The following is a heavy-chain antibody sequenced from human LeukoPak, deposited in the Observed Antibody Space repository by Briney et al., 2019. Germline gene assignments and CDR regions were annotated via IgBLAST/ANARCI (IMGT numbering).Heavy chain of an antibody. CDR1: GFSFSTYA. Sequence: GGSLRLSCAASGFSFSTYAMSWVRQAPGKGLEWVSSISGSGGNTYYADSVKGRFTVSRDNSKNTLYLQMNSLRAEDTAVYYCAKAHGLESGTSNCAFNIWGQGTRVTVSS. CDR2: ISGSGGNT. J-gene: IGHJ3*02. CDR3: AKAHGLESGTSNCAFNI. D-gene: IGHD1-26*01. V-gene: IGHV3-23*01.